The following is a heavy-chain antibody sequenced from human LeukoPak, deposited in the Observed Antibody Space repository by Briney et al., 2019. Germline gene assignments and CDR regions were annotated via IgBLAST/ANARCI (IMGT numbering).Heavy chain of an antibody. J-gene: IGHJ5*02. D-gene: IGHD2-15*01. CDR1: GGTFSSYA. CDR2: IIPIFGTA. CDR3: ARKYCSGGSCQINNWFDP. Sequence: SVKVSCKASGGTFSSYAISWVRQAPGQGLEWMGGIIPIFGTANYAQKFQGRVTITADESTSTAYMELSSLRSEDTAVCYCARKYCSGGSCQINNWFDPWGQGTLVTVSS. V-gene: IGHV1-69*01.